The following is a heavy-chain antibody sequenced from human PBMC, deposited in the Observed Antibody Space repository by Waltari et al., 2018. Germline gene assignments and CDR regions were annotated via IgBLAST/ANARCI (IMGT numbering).Heavy chain of an antibody. V-gene: IGHV4-39*01. CDR3: ARHGKDSSKRAYYFDY. CDR1: GGSISSSSYY. D-gene: IGHD3-22*01. J-gene: IGHJ4*02. Sequence: QLQLQESGPGLVKPSETLSLTCTVSGGSISSSSYYWGWIRQPPGKGLEWIGSIYYSGSTYYNPSLKSRVTISVDTSKNQFSLKLSSVTAADTAVYYCARHGKDSSKRAYYFDYWGQGTLVTVSS. CDR2: IYYSGST.